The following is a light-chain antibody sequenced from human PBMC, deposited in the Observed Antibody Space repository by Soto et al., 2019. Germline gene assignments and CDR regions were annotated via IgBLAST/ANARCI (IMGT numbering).Light chain of an antibody. Sequence: EMVMTQSPATLSVSPGERATLAFRASHSVSSTLAWYQQQPGQAPRLLIYGVFTRATGVPARFSGSGSGTEFTLTISSLQSEDFAVYDCEQYNNWPPRTFGQATKVVIK. V-gene: IGKV3-15*01. J-gene: IGKJ1*01. CDR3: EQYNNWPPRT. CDR1: HSVSST. CDR2: GVF.